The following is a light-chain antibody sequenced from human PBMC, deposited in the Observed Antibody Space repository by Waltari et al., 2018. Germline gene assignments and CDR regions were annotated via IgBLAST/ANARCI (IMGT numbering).Light chain of an antibody. V-gene: IGLV2-14*01. CDR3: SSYTSSSDLVV. Sequence: QSALTQPASVSGSPGHSITLSCTGTNSDVGDYNYVSWYQQHPGKAPKLMIYEVSNRPSGVSNRFSGSKSGNTASLTISGLQAEDEADYYCSSYTSSSDLVVFGGGTKVTVL. J-gene: IGLJ2*01. CDR2: EVS. CDR1: NSDVGDYNY.